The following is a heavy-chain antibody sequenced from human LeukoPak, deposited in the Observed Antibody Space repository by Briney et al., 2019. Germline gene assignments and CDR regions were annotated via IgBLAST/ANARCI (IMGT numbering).Heavy chain of an antibody. Sequence: PGRSLRLSCAASGFTFSSYAMHWVRQVPGKGLEFVAFVRYDGSNKYYPDSVKGRFTISRDNSENTLYLQMSTLRPEDTAVYYCARDFQQSLDYWGQGTLVTVSS. CDR2: VRYDGSNK. CDR3: ARDFQQSLDY. V-gene: IGHV3-30*04. CDR1: GFTFSSYA. J-gene: IGHJ4*02. D-gene: IGHD4-11*01.